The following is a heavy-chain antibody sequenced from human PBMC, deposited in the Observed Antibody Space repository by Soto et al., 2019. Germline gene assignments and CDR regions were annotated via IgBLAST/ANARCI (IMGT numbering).Heavy chain of an antibody. Sequence: SETLSLTYTVSASSITDASYWGWIRQPPGKGLEWVGSSHHGGGTYYNPSLKSRVTISVDTSKNQLSLKLTSVAAADAAVYYCARVLSLGSTWYFDYWGQGTQVT. CDR1: ASSITDASY. CDR3: ARVLSLGSTWYFDY. D-gene: IGHD6-13*01. J-gene: IGHJ4*02. CDR2: SHHGGGT. V-gene: IGHV4-38-2*02.